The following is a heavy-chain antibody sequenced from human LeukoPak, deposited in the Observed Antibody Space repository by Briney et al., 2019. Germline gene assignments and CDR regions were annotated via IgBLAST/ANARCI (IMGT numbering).Heavy chain of an antibody. CDR2: IIPIFGTA. Sequence: GASVKVSCKASGGTFSSYAISWERQAPGQGLEWMGGIIPIFGTANYAQKFQGRVTITADESTSTAYMELSSLRSEDTAVYYCARGRTPAAHAYWGQGTLVTVSS. J-gene: IGHJ4*02. V-gene: IGHV1-69*13. D-gene: IGHD2-2*01. CDR3: ARGRTPAAHAY. CDR1: GGTFSSYA.